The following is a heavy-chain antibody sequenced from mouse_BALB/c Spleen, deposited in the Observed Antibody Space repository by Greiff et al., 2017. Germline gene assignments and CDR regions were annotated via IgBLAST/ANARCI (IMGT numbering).Heavy chain of an antibody. V-gene: IGHV14-4*02. CDR3: NADGITTKFAY. J-gene: IGHJ3*01. CDR1: GFNIKDYY. Sequence: VQLQQSGAELVRSGASVKLSCTASGFNIKDYYMHWVKQRPEQGLEWIGWIDPENGDTEYAPKFQGKATMTADTSSNTAYLQLSSLTSEDTAVYYCNADGITTKFAYWGQGTLVTVSA. D-gene: IGHD2-4*01. CDR2: IDPENGDT.